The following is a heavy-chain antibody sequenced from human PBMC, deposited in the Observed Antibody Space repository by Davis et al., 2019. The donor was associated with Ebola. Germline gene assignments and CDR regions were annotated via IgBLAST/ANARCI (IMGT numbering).Heavy chain of an antibody. CDR3: ATIPYGDYFLDY. J-gene: IGHJ4*02. Sequence: PSETLSLTCAVSGGSISSDTWWNWVRQPPGKGLEWIGEIYHTGSTHYNPSLKSRVTISVDKSANQFSLNLNSVTAADTAVYYCATIPYGDYFLDYWGQGSLVTVSS. D-gene: IGHD4-17*01. V-gene: IGHV4-4*02. CDR1: GGSISSDTW. CDR2: IYHTGST.